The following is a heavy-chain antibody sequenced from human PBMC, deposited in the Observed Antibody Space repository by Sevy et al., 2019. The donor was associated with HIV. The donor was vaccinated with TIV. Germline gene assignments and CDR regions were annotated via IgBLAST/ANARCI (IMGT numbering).Heavy chain of an antibody. CDR2: ISRGGGT. CDR1: GFTFSNYD. D-gene: IGHD6-19*01. Sequence: GGSLRLSCAASGFTFSNYDMSWVRQAPGKGLERVSSISRGGGTYYAESVKGRFTISRDNSKNTLSVQMNSLRVEDTAVYYCSKQGDSGGWYPFDYWGQGTLVIVSS. V-gene: IGHV3-23*01. J-gene: IGHJ4*02. CDR3: SKQGDSGGWYPFDY.